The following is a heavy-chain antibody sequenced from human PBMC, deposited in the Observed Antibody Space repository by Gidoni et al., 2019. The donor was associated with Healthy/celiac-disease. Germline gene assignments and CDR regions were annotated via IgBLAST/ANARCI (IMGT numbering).Heavy chain of an antibody. D-gene: IGHD3-10*01. Sequence: EVQLVESGGGLVQPGGSLRLSCSDSGFTFSSYSMNWVRQAPGKGLEWVSSISISSSYIYYADSVKGRFTISRDNAKNSLYLQMNSLRAEDTAVYYCARLLWFGELATGGGYWGQGTLVTVSS. CDR3: ARLLWFGELATGGGY. CDR2: ISISSSYI. J-gene: IGHJ4*02. CDR1: GFTFSSYS. V-gene: IGHV3-21*01.